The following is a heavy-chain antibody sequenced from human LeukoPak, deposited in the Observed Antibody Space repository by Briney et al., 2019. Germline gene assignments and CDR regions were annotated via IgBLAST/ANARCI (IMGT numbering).Heavy chain of an antibody. CDR1: GFTFSSYG. J-gene: IGHJ6*03. CDR3: AKDCCSSTSCPLYYYYYMDV. V-gene: IGHV3-33*06. CDR2: IRYDGSNK. D-gene: IGHD2-2*01. Sequence: GGPLRLSCAASGFTFSSYGMHWVRQAPGKGLEWVAVIRYDGSNKYYADSVKGRFTISRDNSKNTLYLQMNSLRAEDTAVYYCAKDCCSSTSCPLYYYYYMDVWGKGTTVTVSS.